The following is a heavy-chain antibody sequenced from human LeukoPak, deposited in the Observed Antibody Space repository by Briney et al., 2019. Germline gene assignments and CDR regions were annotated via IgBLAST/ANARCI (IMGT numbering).Heavy chain of an antibody. CDR1: GIIVSSNY. CDR2: ISGSGGTA. Sequence: GGSLRLSCAGSGIIVSSNYMSWVRQAPGKGLEWVSAISGSGGTAYYADSVKGRFTISRDNSKNTLYLQMNSLRAEDTAVYYCAKKGYYDGSGYYMYYFDHWGQGTLVTVSS. CDR3: AKKGYYDGSGYYMYYFDH. J-gene: IGHJ4*02. D-gene: IGHD3-22*01. V-gene: IGHV3-23*01.